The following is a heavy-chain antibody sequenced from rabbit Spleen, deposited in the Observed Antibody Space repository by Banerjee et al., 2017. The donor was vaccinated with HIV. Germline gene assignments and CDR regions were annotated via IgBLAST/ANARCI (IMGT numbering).Heavy chain of an antibody. Sequence: QSLEESGGGLVTPGASLTLTCTASGFDFSSYDMCWVRQAPGKGLEYIGCMYYDGDSIYATWAKGRFTISKTSSTTVTLQMTSLTAADTATYFCARWTGSDALWGPGTLVTVS. CDR2: MYYDGDS. CDR3: ARWTGSDAL. V-gene: IGHV1S40*01. D-gene: IGHD4-2*01. CDR1: GFDFSSYD. J-gene: IGHJ4*01.